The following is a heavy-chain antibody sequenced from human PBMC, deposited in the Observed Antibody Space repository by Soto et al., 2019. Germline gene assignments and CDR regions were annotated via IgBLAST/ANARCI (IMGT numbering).Heavy chain of an antibody. CDR1: GFTVRSNY. Sequence: EVQLVETGGSLIQPGGSLRLSCAVSGFTVRSNYMSWVRQAPGKGLEWVSIIYSSGNTYYEDSVKGRFTMSRDTSNNTVFLPMSSLRAEDTAVYYCASVSSPFGYWGQGTLVTVSS. CDR2: IYSSGNT. D-gene: IGHD3-16*01. CDR3: ASVSSPFGY. J-gene: IGHJ4*02. V-gene: IGHV3-53*02.